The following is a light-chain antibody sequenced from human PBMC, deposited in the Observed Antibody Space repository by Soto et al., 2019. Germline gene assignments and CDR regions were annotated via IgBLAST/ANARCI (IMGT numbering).Light chain of an antibody. V-gene: IGKV1-5*03. CDR2: KAS. Sequence: DIQMTQSPSTLSASVGERVTITCRASQSNSSWLAWYQQKPGKAPKLLIYKASSLESGVPSRFSGSGSGTEFTLTISSLQPDDFATYYCQQYNSYSWTVGQGTKVDIK. CDR3: QQYNSYSWT. J-gene: IGKJ1*01. CDR1: QSNSSW.